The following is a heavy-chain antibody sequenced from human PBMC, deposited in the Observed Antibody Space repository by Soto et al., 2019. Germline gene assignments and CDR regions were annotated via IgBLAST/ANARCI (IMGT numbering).Heavy chain of an antibody. V-gene: IGHV3-23*01. Sequence: RQAPGKGLAWISSISGSGFKKYYADSVKGRFTISRDNSKSTVYLELNNLSAEDTAVYHCAKNQGVELVPLATVDWFDPWGQGSVVTVSS. D-gene: IGHD1-26*01. J-gene: IGHJ5*02. CDR3: AKNQGVELVPLATVDWFDP. CDR2: ISGSGFKK.